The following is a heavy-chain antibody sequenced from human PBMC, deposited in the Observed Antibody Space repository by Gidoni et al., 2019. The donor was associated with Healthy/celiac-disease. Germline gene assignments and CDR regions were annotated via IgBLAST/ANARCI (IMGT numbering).Heavy chain of an antibody. CDR2: INPSGGST. J-gene: IGHJ3*02. CDR1: GYPFTSYY. Sequence: QVQLVQSGAEVKKPGASVTVSCKASGYPFTSYYMHWVRQAPGQGLEWMGIINPSGGSTSYAQKFQGRVTMTRDTATSTVYMELSSLRSEDTAVYYCARGRSYYDSSGPSDAFDIWGQGTMVTVSS. CDR3: ARGRSYYDSSGPSDAFDI. D-gene: IGHD3-22*01. V-gene: IGHV1-46*01.